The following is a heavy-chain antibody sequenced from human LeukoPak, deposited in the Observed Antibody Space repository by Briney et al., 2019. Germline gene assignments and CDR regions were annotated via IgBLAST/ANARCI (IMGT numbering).Heavy chain of an antibody. J-gene: IGHJ4*02. CDR1: GGSISSSSYY. CDR3: ARTNDGKDGYNYYLDY. V-gene: IGHV4-39*07. D-gene: IGHD5-24*01. Sequence: SGTLSLTCTVSGGSISSSSYYWGWIRQPPGKGLEWIGSIYYSGSTYYNPSLRSRVTISVDTSKNQFSLKLSSVTAADTAVYYCARTNDGKDGYNYYLDYWGQGTLVTVSS. CDR2: IYYSGST.